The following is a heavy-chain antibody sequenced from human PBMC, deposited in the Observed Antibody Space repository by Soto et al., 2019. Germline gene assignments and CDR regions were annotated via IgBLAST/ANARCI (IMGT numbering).Heavy chain of an antibody. J-gene: IGHJ4*02. Sequence: QVQLVQSGAEVKKPGASVKVSCKASGYTFTSYGISWVRQAPGQGLEWMGWISAYNGNTNYAQKLQGRVTMTTDTSTSTAYMELSSLRSEDTAVYYCAREILNPRIVGATYLDYWGQGTLVTVSS. CDR1: GYTFTSYG. CDR2: ISAYNGNT. CDR3: AREILNPRIVGATYLDY. D-gene: IGHD1-26*01. V-gene: IGHV1-18*01.